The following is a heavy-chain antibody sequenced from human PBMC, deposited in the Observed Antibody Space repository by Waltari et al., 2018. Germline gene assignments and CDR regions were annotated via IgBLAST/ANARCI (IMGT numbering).Heavy chain of an antibody. V-gene: IGHV4-4*02. CDR1: GDSVTSSYL. D-gene: IGHD2-15*01. CDR3: ARDRGRGLYLDS. Sequence: QLQLQESSPGLVRPSETLSVTCAVSGDSVTSSYLGNWVRQSPGKGLGWIGQVHGSGRTNYNPSFATRVTVSLDTSNNQVSLKLTSATAADTAVYYCARDRGRGLYLDSWGPGTLVTVSP. J-gene: IGHJ4*02. CDR2: VHGSGRT.